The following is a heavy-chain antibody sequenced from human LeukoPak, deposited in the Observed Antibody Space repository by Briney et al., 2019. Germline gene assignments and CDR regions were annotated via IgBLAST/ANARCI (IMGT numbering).Heavy chain of an antibody. CDR1: GFTFSNYA. D-gene: IGHD3-9*01. V-gene: IGHV3-23*01. Sequence: PGGSLTLSCAASGFTFSNYAMSWVRQAPGKGLVWFSGISRSGSSTAYAASVKGRFTISRDNSKNTLYLQLNTLTDADTAVYYCAKVSPGYYLVDYWGQGTLVTVSS. CDR2: ISRSGSST. J-gene: IGHJ4*02. CDR3: AKVSPGYYLVDY.